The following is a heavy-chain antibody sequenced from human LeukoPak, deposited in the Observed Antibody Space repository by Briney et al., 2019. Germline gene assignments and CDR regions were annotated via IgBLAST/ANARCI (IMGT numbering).Heavy chain of an antibody. CDR2: ILSDGSKE. Sequence: GGSLRLSCAASGFTFSSYGMHWVRQAPGKGLEWVAVILSDGSKEFYTDSVKGRFTISRDNSKNTLYLQMNSLRAEDTAVYYCARAGGYTDSDFDYWGQGTLVTVSS. V-gene: IGHV3-33*01. D-gene: IGHD6-13*01. CDR1: GFTFSSYG. J-gene: IGHJ4*02. CDR3: ARAGGYTDSDFDY.